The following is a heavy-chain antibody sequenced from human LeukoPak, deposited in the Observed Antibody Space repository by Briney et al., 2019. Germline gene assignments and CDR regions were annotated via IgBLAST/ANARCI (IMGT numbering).Heavy chain of an antibody. Sequence: ASVKVSCKASGYTFTGYYMHWVRQAPGQGLEWMGWINPNSGGTNYAQKSQGRVTMTRDTSISTAYMELSRLRSDDTAVYYCAREELYYDSSGYYNFDYWGQGTLVTVSS. CDR3: AREELYYDSSGYYNFDY. J-gene: IGHJ4*02. D-gene: IGHD3-22*01. CDR1: GYTFTGYY. V-gene: IGHV1-2*02. CDR2: INPNSGGT.